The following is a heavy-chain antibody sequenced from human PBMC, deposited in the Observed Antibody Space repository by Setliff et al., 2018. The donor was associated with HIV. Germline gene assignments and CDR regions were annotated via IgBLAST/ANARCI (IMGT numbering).Heavy chain of an antibody. J-gene: IGHJ4*02. CDR2: IVVGSGNT. CDR1: GFTFTSSA. Sequence: SVKVSCKASGFTFTSSAMQWVRQARGQRLEWIGWIVVGSGNTNYAQKFQERVTITRDMSTSTAYMELSSLRSEDTAVYYCAREIRNYDFWSGYWEDHYFDSWGQGTLVTVSS. D-gene: IGHD3-3*01. CDR3: AREIRNYDFWSGYWEDHYFDS. V-gene: IGHV1-58*02.